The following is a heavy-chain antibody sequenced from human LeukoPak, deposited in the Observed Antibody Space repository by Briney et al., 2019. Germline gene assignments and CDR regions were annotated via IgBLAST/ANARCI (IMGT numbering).Heavy chain of an antibody. CDR3: ARDPYSNYFDY. V-gene: IGHV1-69*04. CDR1: GGTLSSYA. Sequence: SVKVSCKASGGTLSSYAISWVRHAPGQGLEWMGRIIPIRGIANYAQKFQGRVTITADKSTSTAYMELSSLRSEDTAVYYCARDPYSNYFDYWGQGTLVTVSS. J-gene: IGHJ4*02. D-gene: IGHD4-11*01. CDR2: IIPIRGIA.